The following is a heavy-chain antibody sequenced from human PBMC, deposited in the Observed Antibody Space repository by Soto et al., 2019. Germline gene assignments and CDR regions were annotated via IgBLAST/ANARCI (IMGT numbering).Heavy chain of an antibody. CDR2: INAGNGNT. Sequence: XVKVSCKASGYTFTSYGISWVRQAPGQRLEWMGWINAGNGNTKYSQKFQGRVTITRDTSASTAYMELSRLRSEDTAVYYCARDRDWNYGMDVWGQGTTVTVSS. D-gene: IGHD1-1*01. CDR1: GYTFTSYG. J-gene: IGHJ6*02. V-gene: IGHV1-3*01. CDR3: ARDRDWNYGMDV.